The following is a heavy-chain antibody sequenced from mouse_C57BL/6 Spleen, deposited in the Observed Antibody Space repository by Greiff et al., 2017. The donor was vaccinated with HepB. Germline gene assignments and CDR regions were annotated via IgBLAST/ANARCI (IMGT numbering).Heavy chain of an antibody. CDR2: IDPEDGDT. Sequence: VQLKESGAELVRPGASVKLSCTASGFNIKDYYMHWVKQRPEQGLEWIGRIDPEDGDTEYGPKFQGKATMTADTSSNTAYLQLSSLTSEDTAVYYCTTYGSSHRSGFAYWGQGTLVTVSA. CDR1: GFNIKDYY. V-gene: IGHV14-1*01. D-gene: IGHD1-1*01. CDR3: TTYGSSHRSGFAY. J-gene: IGHJ3*01.